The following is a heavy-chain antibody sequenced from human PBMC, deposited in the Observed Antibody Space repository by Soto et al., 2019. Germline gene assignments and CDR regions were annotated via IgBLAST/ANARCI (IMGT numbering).Heavy chain of an antibody. CDR3: AKDMRDCSSTSCYAGTDYYYYYMDV. J-gene: IGHJ6*03. CDR1: GFTFDDYA. V-gene: IGHV3-9*01. CDR2: ISWNSGSI. Sequence: GGSLRLSCAASGFTFDDYAMHWVRQAPGKGLEWVSGISWNSGSIGYVDSVKGRFTISRDNAKNSLYLQMNSLRAEDTALYYCAKDMRDCSSTSCYAGTDYYYYYMDVWGKGTTVTVSS. D-gene: IGHD2-2*01.